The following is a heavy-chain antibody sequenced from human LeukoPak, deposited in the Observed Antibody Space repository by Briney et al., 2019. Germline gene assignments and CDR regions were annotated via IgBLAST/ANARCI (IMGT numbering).Heavy chain of an antibody. CDR3: ARGAYLFDP. CDR2: IYSSGST. Sequence: NSSETLSLTCSLSSGSISRGSYYWSWIRQPAGKGLEWIGRIYSSGSTTYNPPLKSRVSISLDTSKNQFSLKLNSVTAADTAVYYCARGAYLFDPWGQGTLVTVSS. CDR1: SGSISRGSYY. D-gene: IGHD3-10*01. V-gene: IGHV4-61*02. J-gene: IGHJ5*02.